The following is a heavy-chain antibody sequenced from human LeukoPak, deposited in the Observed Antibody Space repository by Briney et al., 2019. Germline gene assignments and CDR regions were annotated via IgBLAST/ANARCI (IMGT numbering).Heavy chain of an antibody. CDR1: GGSISIYY. D-gene: IGHD3-10*01. J-gene: IGHJ4*02. Sequence: PSETLSLTCTVSGGSISIYYWSWIRQPPGKGLEWIGYIYDSGSTNYNPSLKSRVTISVDTSKKQFSLKLSSVTAADTAVYYCAAMVRGDNFDYWGQGTLVTVSS. V-gene: IGHV4-59*01. CDR2: IYDSGST. CDR3: AAMVRGDNFDY.